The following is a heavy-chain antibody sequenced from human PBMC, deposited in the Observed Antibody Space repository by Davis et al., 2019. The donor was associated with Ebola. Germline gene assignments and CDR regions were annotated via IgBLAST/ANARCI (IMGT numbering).Heavy chain of an antibody. J-gene: IGHJ6*02. CDR3: ARVRGSGRNWGYGMDV. D-gene: IGHD3-16*01. CDR2: IWYYGSSK. V-gene: IGHV3-33*01. CDR1: GFTFSSYG. Sequence: GESLKISCAASGFTFSSYGMHWVRQAPGKGLEWVAVIWYYGSSKYYADSVKGRFTISRDNSKNTVYLQMNSLRVEDTAVYYCARVRGSGRNWGYGMDVWGQGTTVTVSS.